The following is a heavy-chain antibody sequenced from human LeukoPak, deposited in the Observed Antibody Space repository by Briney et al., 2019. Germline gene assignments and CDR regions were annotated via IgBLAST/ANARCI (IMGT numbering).Heavy chain of an antibody. V-gene: IGHV4-34*01. CDR2: INHSGST. J-gene: IGHJ4*02. CDR1: GGSFSGYY. CDR3: ARWQFILVDDSSGYYSH. Sequence: SETLSLTCAVYGGSFSGYYWSWIRQPPGKGLEWIGEINHSGSTNYNPSLKSRVTISVDTSKNQFSLKLSSVSAADTAVYYCARWQFILVDDSSGYYSHWGQGTLVTVSS. D-gene: IGHD3-22*01.